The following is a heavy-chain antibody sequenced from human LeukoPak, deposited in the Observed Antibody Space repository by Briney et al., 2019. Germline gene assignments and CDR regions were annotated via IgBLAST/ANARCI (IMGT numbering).Heavy chain of an antibody. V-gene: IGHV1-69*04. J-gene: IGHJ4*02. CDR1: GGTFSSYT. CDR3: ARDQRGFSYSKYYFDY. CDR2: IIPILGIA. Sequence: SVKVSCKASGGTFSSYTISWVRQAPGQGLEWMGRIIPILGIANYAQKFQGRVTITADKSTSTAYMELSSLRSEDTAVYYCARDQRGFSYSKYYFDYWGQGTLVTVSS. D-gene: IGHD5-18*01.